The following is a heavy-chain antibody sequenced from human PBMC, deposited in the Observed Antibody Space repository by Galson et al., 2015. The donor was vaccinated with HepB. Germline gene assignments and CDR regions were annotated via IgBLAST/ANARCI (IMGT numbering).Heavy chain of an antibody. CDR3: AREDCSGASCYPNY. CDR1: GYIFTSYG. Sequence: SVKVSCKASGYIFTSYGISWVRQAPGQGLEWMGWISADNGNTNYAQNLQDRVIMTTDIFTRTAYMEVRSLRSDDTAVYYCAREDCSGASCYPNYWGQGTLVTVSS. D-gene: IGHD2-15*01. V-gene: IGHV1-18*01. J-gene: IGHJ4*02. CDR2: ISADNGNT.